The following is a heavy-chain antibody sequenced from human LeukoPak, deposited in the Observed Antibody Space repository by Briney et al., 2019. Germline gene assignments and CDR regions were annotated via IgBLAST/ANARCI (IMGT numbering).Heavy chain of an antibody. CDR2: IYYSGST. J-gene: IGHJ4*02. V-gene: IGHV4-31*03. Sequence: SQTLSLTCTVSGGSISSGGYYWSWNRQHPGKGLEWIGYIYYSGSTYYNPSLKSRVTISVDTSKNQFSLKLSSVTAADTAVYYCARLFYDSVGDYFDYWGQGTLVTVSS. CDR3: ARLFYDSVGDYFDY. CDR1: GGSISSGGYY. D-gene: IGHD5/OR15-5a*01.